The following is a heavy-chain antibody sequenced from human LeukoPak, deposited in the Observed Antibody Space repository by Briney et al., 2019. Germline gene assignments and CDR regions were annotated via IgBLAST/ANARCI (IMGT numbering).Heavy chain of an antibody. V-gene: IGHV4-39*07. J-gene: IGHJ5*02. CDR1: GGSISSSSYY. D-gene: IGHD3-10*01. CDR3: ARGVYGSGSYLHSWWFDP. CDR2: IYYSGST. Sequence: SETLSLTCTVSGGSISSSSYYWGWIRQPPGKGLEWIGSIYYSGSTYYNPSLKSRVTISVDTSKNQFSLKLSSVTAADTAVYYCARGVYGSGSYLHSWWFDPWGQGTLVTVSS.